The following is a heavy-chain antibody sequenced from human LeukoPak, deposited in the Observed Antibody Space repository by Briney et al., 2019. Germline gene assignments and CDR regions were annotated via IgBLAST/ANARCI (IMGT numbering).Heavy chain of an antibody. CDR3: ARGVAAAGYNWFDP. Sequence: ASVKVSCKASGYTFTGYYMHWVRQAPGQGLEWMGRINPNSGGTNYARKFQGRVTMTRDTSISTAYMELSRLRSDDTAVYYCARGVAAAGYNWFDPWGQGTLVTVSS. CDR2: INPNSGGT. CDR1: GYTFTGYY. D-gene: IGHD6-13*01. J-gene: IGHJ5*02. V-gene: IGHV1-2*06.